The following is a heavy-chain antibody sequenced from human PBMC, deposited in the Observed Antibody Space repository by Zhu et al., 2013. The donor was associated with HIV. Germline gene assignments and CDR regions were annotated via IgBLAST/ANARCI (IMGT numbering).Heavy chain of an antibody. D-gene: IGHD5-18*01. CDR3: ASGRGYSHFVGY. CDR2: IIPIFGTA. Sequence: QVQLVQSGAEVKKPGSSVKVSCKASGGTFSSSAINWVRLAPGQGLEWMGGIIPIFGTANYAQKFQGRVTITADESTSTAYMELSSLRSEDTAVYYXASGRGYSHFVGYWGQGTLVTVSS. V-gene: IGHV1-69*01. J-gene: IGHJ4*02. CDR1: GGTFSSSA.